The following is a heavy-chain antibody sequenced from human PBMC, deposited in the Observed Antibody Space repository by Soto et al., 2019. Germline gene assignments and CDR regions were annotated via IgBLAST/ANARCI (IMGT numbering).Heavy chain of an antibody. Sequence: QVQLVQSGAEVKKPGSSVKVSCKASGGTFSSYAISWVRQAPGQGLEWMGGIIPIFGTANYAQKFQGRVTITEDESTSTAYMELSSLRSEDTAVYYCAGDGELVGSGSPRCLYGMDVWGQGTTVTVSS. CDR2: IIPIFGTA. D-gene: IGHD3-10*01. V-gene: IGHV1-69*01. CDR3: AGDGELVGSGSPRCLYGMDV. J-gene: IGHJ6*02. CDR1: GGTFSSYA.